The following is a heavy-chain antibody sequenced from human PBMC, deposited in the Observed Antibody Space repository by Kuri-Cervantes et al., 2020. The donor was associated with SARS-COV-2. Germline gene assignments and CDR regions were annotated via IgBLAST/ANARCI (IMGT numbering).Heavy chain of an antibody. Sequence: ASVKVSCKASGYTFTNYGISWVRQAPGQGLEWMGWINGYNDNTKYAQKLQGRVTMTTDTSTSTAYMELRSLRSDDTAVYYCARGIVVVVAAMGYFDYWGQGTLVTDSS. J-gene: IGHJ4*02. CDR3: ARGIVVVVAAMGYFDY. D-gene: IGHD2-15*01. CDR1: GYTFTNYG. V-gene: IGHV1-18*04. CDR2: INGYNDNT.